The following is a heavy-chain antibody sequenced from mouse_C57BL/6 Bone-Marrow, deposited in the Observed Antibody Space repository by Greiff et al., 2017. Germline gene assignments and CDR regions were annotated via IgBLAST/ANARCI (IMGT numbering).Heavy chain of an antibody. V-gene: IGHV5-6*01. CDR1: GFTFSSYG. J-gene: IGHJ3*01. CDR3: ARRGFSWFAY. CDR2: ISSGGSYT. Sequence: EVHVVESGGDLVKPGGSLKLSCAASGFTFSSYGMSWVRQTPDKRLEWVATISSGGSYTYYPDSVKGRFTISRDNAKNTLYLQMRSLNAEDTAMYYCARRGFSWFAYWGQGTLVTVSA.